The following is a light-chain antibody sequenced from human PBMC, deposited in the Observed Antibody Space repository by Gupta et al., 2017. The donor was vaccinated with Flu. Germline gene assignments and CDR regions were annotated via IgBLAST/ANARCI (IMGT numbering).Light chain of an antibody. CDR1: QSVSSSY. J-gene: IGKJ1*01. CDR2: GAS. V-gene: IGKV3-20*01. Sequence: GTLSLSPGERATLSCRASQSVSSSYLAWYQQKPGQAPRLLIYGASSRATGIPDRFSGSGSGTDFTLTISRLEPEDFAVYYCQQDGSSPWTFGQGTKVEIK. CDR3: QQDGSSPWT.